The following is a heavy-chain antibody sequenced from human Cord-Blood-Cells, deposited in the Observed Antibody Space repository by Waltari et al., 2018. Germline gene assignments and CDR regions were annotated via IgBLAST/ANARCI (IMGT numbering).Heavy chain of an antibody. CDR1: GFTFRSYG. CDR2: IWYDGSNK. CDR3: ARDPSPRGGSFVDY. J-gene: IGHJ4*02. D-gene: IGHD2-15*01. V-gene: IGHV3-33*01. Sequence: QVQLVESGGGVVQPGRSLRLSCAASGFTFRSYGMHWVRQAPGKGLEWVAVIWYDGSNKYYADSVKGRFTISRDNSKTTLYLQMNSLRAEDTAVYYCARDPSPRGGSFVDYWGQGTLVTVSS.